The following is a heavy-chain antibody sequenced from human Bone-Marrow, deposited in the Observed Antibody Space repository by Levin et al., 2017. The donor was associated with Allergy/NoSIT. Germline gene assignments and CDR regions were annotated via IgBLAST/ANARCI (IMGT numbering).Heavy chain of an antibody. J-gene: IGHJ2*01. CDR1: GGSISSYY. CDR3: ARHPYDTDCSGGSCYSKSGYFDL. CDR2: IYYSGST. V-gene: IGHV4-59*08. D-gene: IGHD2-15*01. Sequence: MASETLSLTCTVSGGSISSYYWSWIRQPPGKGLEWIGYIYYSGSTNYNPSLKSRVTISVDTSKNQFSLKLSSVTAADTAVYYCARHPYDTDCSGGSCYSKSGYFDLWGRGTLVTVSS.